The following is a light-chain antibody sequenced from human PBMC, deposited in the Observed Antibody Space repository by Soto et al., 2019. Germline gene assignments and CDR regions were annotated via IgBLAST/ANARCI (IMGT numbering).Light chain of an antibody. V-gene: IGKV1-9*01. J-gene: IGKJ4*01. CDR1: QGINTY. CDR2: DAS. CDR3: QQLNTYSS. Sequence: DIQLTQSPSFLSASVGDRVTITCRASQGINTYLAWYQQKPGKAPKVLIYDASKLHSGVPSRFIGSGSGTEFTLTISSLQPADFATYFCQQLNTYSSFGGGTKVEIK.